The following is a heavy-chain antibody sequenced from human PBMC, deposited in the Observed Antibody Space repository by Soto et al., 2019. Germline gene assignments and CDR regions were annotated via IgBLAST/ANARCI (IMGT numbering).Heavy chain of an antibody. CDR1: GFTFSSYG. CDR3: ARDFDYYDSSGQLDY. Sequence: GGSLRLSCAASGFTFSSYGMHWVRQAPGKGLEWVAVIWYDGSNKYYADSVKGRFTISRDNSKNTLYLQMNSLRAEDTAVYYCARDFDYYDSSGQLDYWGQGT. V-gene: IGHV3-33*01. D-gene: IGHD3-22*01. J-gene: IGHJ4*02. CDR2: IWYDGSNK.